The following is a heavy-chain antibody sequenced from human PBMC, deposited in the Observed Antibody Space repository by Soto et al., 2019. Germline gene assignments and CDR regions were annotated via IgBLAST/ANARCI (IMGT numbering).Heavy chain of an antibody. CDR1: GFTFSSYS. CDR3: ARAPDFGVVMFTIDYMDV. J-gene: IGHJ6*03. Sequence: GGSLRLSCAASGFTFSSYSMNWVRQAPGKGLEWVSSISSSSSYIYYADSVKGRFTISRDNAKNSLYLQMNSLRAEDTAVYYCARAPDFGVVMFTIDYMDVWGKGTTVTVSS. D-gene: IGHD3-3*01. V-gene: IGHV3-21*01. CDR2: ISSSSSYI.